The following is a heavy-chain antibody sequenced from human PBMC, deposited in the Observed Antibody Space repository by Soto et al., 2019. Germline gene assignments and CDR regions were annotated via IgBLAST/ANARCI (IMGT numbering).Heavy chain of an antibody. CDR3: ARAPTRLVMACYRGMGA. J-gene: IGHJ6*03. Sequence: SLSLTFTVSGCSISIVGYYWTWIRQHPRKGLEGIGYMYYRGSTYYNPSLTGPANISVDTSKNQFSMKLSSVTAADTAEYHCARAPTRLVMACYRGMGAGGKVPTVTV. CDR1: GCSISIVGYY. D-gene: IGHD2-15*01. CDR2: MYYRGST. V-gene: IGHV4-31*01.